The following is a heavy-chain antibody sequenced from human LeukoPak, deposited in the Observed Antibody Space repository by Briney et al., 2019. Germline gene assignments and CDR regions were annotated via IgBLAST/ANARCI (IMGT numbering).Heavy chain of an antibody. CDR3: ARGFLSWFGELIRYYYYGMDV. CDR2: INHSGST. Sequence: SETLSLTCTVSGGSISSSSYYWGWIRQPPGKGLEWIGEINHSGSTNYNPSLESRVTISVDTSKNQFSLKLSSVTAADTAVYYCARGFLSWFGELIRYYYYGMDVWGQGTTVTVSS. CDR1: GGSISSSSYY. J-gene: IGHJ6*02. V-gene: IGHV4-39*07. D-gene: IGHD3-10*01.